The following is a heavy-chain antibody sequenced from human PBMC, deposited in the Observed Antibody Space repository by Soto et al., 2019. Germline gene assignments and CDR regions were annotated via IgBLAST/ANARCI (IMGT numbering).Heavy chain of an antibody. V-gene: IGHV4-30-4*01. Sequence: KTSETLSLTCTVSGGSISSGDYYWSWIRQPPGKGLEWIGYIYYSGSTYYNPSLKSRVTISVDTSKNQFSLKLSSVTAADTAVYYCARELGNRDYYYGMDVWGQGTTVTVSS. CDR1: GGSISSGDYY. CDR2: IYYSGST. D-gene: IGHD3-16*01. J-gene: IGHJ6*02. CDR3: ARELGNRDYYYGMDV.